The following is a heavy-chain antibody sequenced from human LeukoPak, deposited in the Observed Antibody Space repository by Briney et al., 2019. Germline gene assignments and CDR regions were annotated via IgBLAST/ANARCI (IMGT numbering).Heavy chain of an antibody. CDR2: IYYSGST. CDR3: ARRVGGVDFWSGQSIRFDP. D-gene: IGHD3-3*01. CDR1: GGSISSSSYY. J-gene: IGHJ5*02. V-gene: IGHV4-39*01. Sequence: PSETLSLTCTVSGGSISSSSYYWGWIRQPPGKGLEWIGSIYYSGSTYYNPSLKSRVTISVDTSKNQFSLKLSSVTAADTAVYYCARRVGGVDFWSGQSIRFDPWAREPWSPSPQ.